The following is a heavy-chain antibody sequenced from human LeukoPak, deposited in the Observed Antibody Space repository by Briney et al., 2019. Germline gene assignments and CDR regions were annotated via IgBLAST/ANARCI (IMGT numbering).Heavy chain of an antibody. Sequence: GGSLRLSCAASGFTLSRYAVTWARQAPGKGLEWVSGISGSGRTTYYADSVKGRFNIARDNSNNTLYLQMNRLRADDTAVYYWAKEYDIAAERAPCDYWVQGALVTVSS. CDR3: AKEYDIAAERAPCDY. J-gene: IGHJ4*02. D-gene: IGHD6-6*01. CDR2: ISGSGRTT. V-gene: IGHV3-23*01. CDR1: GFTLSRYA.